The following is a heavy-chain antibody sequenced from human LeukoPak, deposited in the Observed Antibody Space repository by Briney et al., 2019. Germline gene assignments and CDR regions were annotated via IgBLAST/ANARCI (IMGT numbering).Heavy chain of an antibody. CDR1: GGSISSGGYY. Sequence: SETLSLTCTVSGGSISSGGYYWSWIRQHPGKGLEWIGYIYYSGSTYYNPSLKSRVTISVDTSKNQFSLKLSSVTAADTAVYYCARGSPTLVRGVIRWGQGTLVTVSS. CDR2: IYYSGST. V-gene: IGHV4-31*03. CDR3: ARGSPTLVRGVIR. D-gene: IGHD3-10*01. J-gene: IGHJ4*02.